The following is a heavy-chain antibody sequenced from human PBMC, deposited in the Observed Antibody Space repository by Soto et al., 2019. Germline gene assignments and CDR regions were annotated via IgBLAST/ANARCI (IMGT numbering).Heavy chain of an antibody. CDR2: IIPIFGTG. CDR1: GGTFSSYA. Sequence: QVQLVQSGAEVKKPGSSVKVSCKASGGTFSSYAISWVRQAPGQGLEWMGGIIPIFGTGNYAQKFQGRVTITAHESTSTASMELSSLRSEDTAVYYCARARTSSCPVGCWFDPWGQGTLVTVSS. CDR3: ARARTSSCPVGCWFDP. D-gene: IGHD2-15*01. V-gene: IGHV1-69*12. J-gene: IGHJ5*02.